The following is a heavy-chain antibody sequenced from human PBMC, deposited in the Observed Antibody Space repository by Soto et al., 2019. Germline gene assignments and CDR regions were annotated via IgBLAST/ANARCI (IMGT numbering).Heavy chain of an antibody. V-gene: IGHV3-48*01. J-gene: IGHJ6*02. CDR2: INPRGLTK. CDR1: GYSFDAYI. CDR3: ATWYGNHYFGLDV. Sequence: VQLVESGGALVQPGGSLRLSCAASGYSFDAYIMNWVRQAPGKGLEWVSSINPRGLTKFYADSVRGRFTISREDASSSLFLQMDNLRAEDTAVYYCATWYGNHYFGLDVWGQGTTVTVSS. D-gene: IGHD6-13*01.